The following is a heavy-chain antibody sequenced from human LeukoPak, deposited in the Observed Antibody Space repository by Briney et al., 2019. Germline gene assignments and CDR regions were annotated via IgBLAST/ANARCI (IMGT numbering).Heavy chain of an antibody. CDR3: AGFYWQLARDYYFDY. CDR1: GGSISTGGYY. Sequence: PSQTLSLTCTVSGGSISTGGYYWSWIRQHPGKGLEWIGYIYYSGSTHYNPSLKSRLTISVDTSKNQFSLKLSSVTAADTAVYFCAGFYWQLARDYYFDYWGQGTLVTVSS. CDR2: IYYSGST. J-gene: IGHJ4*02. D-gene: IGHD1-1*01. V-gene: IGHV4-31*03.